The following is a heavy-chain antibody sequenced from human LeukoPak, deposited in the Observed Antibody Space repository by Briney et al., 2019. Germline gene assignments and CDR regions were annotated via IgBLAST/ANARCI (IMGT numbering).Heavy chain of an antibody. CDR1: GGSISINSYY. CDR2: LYFRGNV. Sequence: KPSETLSLTCSVSGGSISINSYYWDWIRQSPGKGLEWLGSLYFRGNVYYNPSLKSRVTISVDTSKNQFSLKLSSVAAADTAVYYCARVRENAKYYGSGSYSPRRGWFDPWGQGTLVTVSS. D-gene: IGHD3-10*01. V-gene: IGHV4-39*07. J-gene: IGHJ5*02. CDR3: ARVRENAKYYGSGSYSPRRGWFDP.